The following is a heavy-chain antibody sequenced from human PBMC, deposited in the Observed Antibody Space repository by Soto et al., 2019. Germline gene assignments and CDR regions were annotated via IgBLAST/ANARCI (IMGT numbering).Heavy chain of an antibody. CDR3: ARSPGGFTVATYFFDY. CDR2: IDWDDDK. J-gene: IGHJ4*02. Sequence: SGPTLVNPTQTLTLTCTFSGFSLSSKGMRVSWIRQPPGKALERLARIDWDDDKFYSPSLRTRLTISKDTSKNQVVLTMTNVDPKDTATYYCARSPGGFTVATYFFDYWGQGTLVTVSS. V-gene: IGHV2-70*04. CDR1: GFSLSSKGMR. D-gene: IGHD4-17*01.